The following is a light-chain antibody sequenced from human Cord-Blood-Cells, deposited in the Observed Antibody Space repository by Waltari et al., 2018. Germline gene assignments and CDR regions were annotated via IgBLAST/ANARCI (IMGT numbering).Light chain of an antibody. CDR2: AAS. J-gene: IGKJ4*01. CDR3: QQSYSTPLT. Sequence: DIQMTQSPSSLSASVGDRFTITCRASKSISSDLNWHQQKPGKAPKLLIYAASSLQSGVPSRFSGSGSGTDFTLTISSLQPEDFATYYCQQSYSTPLTFCGGTKVEIK. CDR1: KSISSD. V-gene: IGKV1-39*01.